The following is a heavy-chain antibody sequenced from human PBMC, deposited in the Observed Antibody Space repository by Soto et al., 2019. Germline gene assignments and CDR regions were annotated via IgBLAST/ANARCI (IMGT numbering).Heavy chain of an antibody. CDR3: ARVKRYPNWFDP. J-gene: IGHJ5*02. CDR1: GGSFSGYY. Sequence: SETLSLTCAVYGGSFSGYYWSWIRQPPGKGLEWIGEINHSGSTNYNPSLKSRVTISVDTSKNQFSLRLSSVTAADTAVYYCARVKRYPNWFDPWGQGTLVTVSS. CDR2: INHSGST. V-gene: IGHV4-34*01. D-gene: IGHD1-1*01.